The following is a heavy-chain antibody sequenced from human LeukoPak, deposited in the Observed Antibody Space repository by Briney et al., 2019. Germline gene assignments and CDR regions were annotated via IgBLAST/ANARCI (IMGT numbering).Heavy chain of an antibody. CDR2: IESRTEGGTA. V-gene: IGHV3-15*04. CDR3: TTKPLIMYGVIPDY. J-gene: IGHJ4*02. D-gene: IGHD4-17*01. CDR1: GFTFSDHY. Sequence: GGSLRLSCAASGFTFSDHYFDWVRQAPGKGLEWVGRIESRTEGGTADYATSLKGRFTISRDDSNNTLFLQINSLKTEDTAVYYCTTKPLIMYGVIPDYWGLGTLVTVSS.